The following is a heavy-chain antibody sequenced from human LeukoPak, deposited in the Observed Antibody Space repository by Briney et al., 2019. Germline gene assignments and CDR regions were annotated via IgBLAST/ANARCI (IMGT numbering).Heavy chain of an antibody. CDR3: ARETSYGDYVYFDY. Sequence: GGSLRLSCAASGFTFSDYYMSWIRQAPGKGLEWVSYISGSGSTIYYADSVKGRFTISRDNAKNSLYLQMNSLRAEDTAVYYCARETSYGDYVYFDYWGQGTPVTVSS. CDR2: ISGSGSTI. D-gene: IGHD4-17*01. J-gene: IGHJ4*02. CDR1: GFTFSDYY. V-gene: IGHV3-11*04.